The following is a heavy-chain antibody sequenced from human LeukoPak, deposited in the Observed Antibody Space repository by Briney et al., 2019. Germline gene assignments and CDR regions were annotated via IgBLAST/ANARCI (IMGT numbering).Heavy chain of an antibody. CDR3: ARGLGLPGRRTWFDP. CDR1: GGSISSYY. D-gene: IGHD2-21*02. J-gene: IGHJ5*02. CDR2: IYYSGST. V-gene: IGHV4-59*12. Sequence: SETLSLTCTVSGGSISSYYWSWIRQPPGKGLEWIGYIYYSGSTNYNPSLKSRVTISVDRSKNQFSLKLSSVTAADTAVYYCARGLGLPGRRTWFDPWGQGTLVTVSS.